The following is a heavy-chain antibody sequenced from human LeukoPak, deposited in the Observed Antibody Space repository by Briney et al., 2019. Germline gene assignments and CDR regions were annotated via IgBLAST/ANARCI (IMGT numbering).Heavy chain of an antibody. D-gene: IGHD1-26*01. Sequence: PGGSLRLSCVASGFTFSSYAMSWVRQAPGKGLEWVSVISGSGGSTYHADSVKGRFTISRDNSKNTLFLQMNSLRAEDTAVYYCAKTGRGTTTVHYFDYWGQGTLVTVSS. CDR1: GFTFSSYA. CDR3: AKTGRGTTTVHYFDY. CDR2: ISGSGGST. J-gene: IGHJ4*02. V-gene: IGHV3-23*01.